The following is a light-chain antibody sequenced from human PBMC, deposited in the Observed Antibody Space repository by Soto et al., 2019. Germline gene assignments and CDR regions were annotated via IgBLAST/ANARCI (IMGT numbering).Light chain of an antibody. CDR3: QLYNIYSWT. Sequence: DIRMTQSPSTLAASVGDRVTITCRASQSISSWLAWYQQKPGKAPKLLIYDASSLESGVPSRFSGSGSGTEFTLTISSLQPDDFATSSTQLYNIYSWTFLQGTKV. V-gene: IGKV1-5*01. CDR1: QSISSW. CDR2: DAS. J-gene: IGKJ1*01.